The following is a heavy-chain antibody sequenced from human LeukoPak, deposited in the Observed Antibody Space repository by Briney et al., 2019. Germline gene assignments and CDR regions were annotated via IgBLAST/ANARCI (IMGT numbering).Heavy chain of an antibody. Sequence: GGSLRLSRAASGFISNSYWMSWVRQAPGKGLGWVANVKQDGSERYYGDSVKGRFTISRDNAKNSLYLQMSSLRAEDTAIYYCARDVPLMGASKTRYFDYWGQGTLVTVSS. CDR3: ARDVPLMGASKTRYFDY. J-gene: IGHJ4*02. D-gene: IGHD1-26*01. CDR2: VKQDGSER. V-gene: IGHV3-7*01. CDR1: GFISNSYW.